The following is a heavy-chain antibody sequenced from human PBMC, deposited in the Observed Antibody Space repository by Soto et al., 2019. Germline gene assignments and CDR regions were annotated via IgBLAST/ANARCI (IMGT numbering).Heavy chain of an antibody. D-gene: IGHD3-16*01. V-gene: IGHV3-72*01. Sequence: EVQLVESGGGLVQPGGSLRLSCEGSGFTFSGHYMDWVRQAPGKGLEWLGRIRNKPNGHTTEYAASVKGRFTISRDDSKNLVYLQMNNLKSEDTAVYYCSTTVITAPLFGYWGQGTLVTVSS. CDR2: IRNKPNGHTT. CDR1: GFTFSGHY. CDR3: STTVITAPLFGY. J-gene: IGHJ4*02.